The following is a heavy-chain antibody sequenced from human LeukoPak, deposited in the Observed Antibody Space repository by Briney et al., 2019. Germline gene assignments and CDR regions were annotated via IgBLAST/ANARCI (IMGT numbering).Heavy chain of an antibody. Sequence: GGSLRLSCAASGFTVSSNYMSWVRQAPGKGLEWVSVIYSGGSTYYADSVKGRFTISRDNSKNTLYLQMNSLRAEDTAVYYCAKHPRPYCSGGSCYPADYWGQGTLVTVSS. CDR3: AKHPRPYCSGGSCYPADY. V-gene: IGHV3-66*04. CDR2: IYSGGST. J-gene: IGHJ4*02. D-gene: IGHD2-15*01. CDR1: GFTVSSNY.